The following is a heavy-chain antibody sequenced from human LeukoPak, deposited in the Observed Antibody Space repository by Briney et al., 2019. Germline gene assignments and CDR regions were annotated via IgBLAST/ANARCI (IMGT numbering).Heavy chain of an antibody. Sequence: PSDTVSLPCAVYGGSYSGYHWRGLPAPRGRGGVGWGEINHSGSTNYNPSLKSRVTISIDTAKNQFSLKLSSVTVADTAVYYCARGVCVRSSSWYEGYYYYHGIDVWGKGTTVPVSS. D-gene: IGHD6-13*01. CDR2: INHSGST. CDR1: GGSYSGYH. CDR3: ARGVCVRSSSWYEGYYYYHGIDV. V-gene: IGHV4-34*01. J-gene: IGHJ6*04.